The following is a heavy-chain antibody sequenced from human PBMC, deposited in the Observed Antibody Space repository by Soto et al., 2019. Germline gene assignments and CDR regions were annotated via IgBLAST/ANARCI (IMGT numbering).Heavy chain of an antibody. Sequence: PGGSVRLSFAASVFSFNDAWISWVRQAPGQWLEWIGRIRIKSSGATXDYAAPVXXRFTISRYDSQXTVSSXINILKTQDTAVYYCTTGPPVLGHCSGGSCYWGQGX. J-gene: IGHJ4*02. CDR2: IRIKSSGATX. D-gene: IGHD2-15*01. CDR3: TTGPPVLGHCSGGSCY. V-gene: IGHV3-15*01. CDR1: VFSFNDAW.